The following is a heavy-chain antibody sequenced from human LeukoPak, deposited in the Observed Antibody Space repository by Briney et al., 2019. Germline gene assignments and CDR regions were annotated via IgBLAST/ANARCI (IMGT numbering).Heavy chain of an antibody. CDR1: GGSISSYY. Sequence: SETLSLTCTVSGGSISSYYWSWIRQAPGKGLEWIGYIYYSGSTNYNPSLKSRVTISVDTSKNQFSLKLSSVTAADTAVYYCARDSSYYFDSSGYYDYWGQGTLVTVSS. J-gene: IGHJ4*02. CDR2: IYYSGST. D-gene: IGHD3-22*01. CDR3: ARDSSYYFDSSGYYDY. V-gene: IGHV4-59*01.